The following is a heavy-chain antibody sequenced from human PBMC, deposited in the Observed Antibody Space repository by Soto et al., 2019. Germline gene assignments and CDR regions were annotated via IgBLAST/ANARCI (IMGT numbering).Heavy chain of an antibody. Sequence: QVQLQESGPGLVKPSQTLSLTCTVSGCSISSGGYYWSWIRQHPGKGLEWIGYIYYSGSTYYNPSLKSRVTISVATSKTQFSLKLSSVTAADTAVYYCARNERGYSGYDGYYWGQGTLVTVSS. CDR3: ARNERGYSGYDGYY. J-gene: IGHJ4*02. V-gene: IGHV4-31*03. CDR1: GCSISSGGYY. CDR2: IYYSGST. D-gene: IGHD5-12*01.